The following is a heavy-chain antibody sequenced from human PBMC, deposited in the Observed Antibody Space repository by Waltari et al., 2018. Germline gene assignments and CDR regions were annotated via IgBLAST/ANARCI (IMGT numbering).Heavy chain of an antibody. CDR1: VGSFSGYS. Sequence: QVQLQQWGAGLLKPSETLSLTCAVYVGSFSGYSWSWTRQPPGKGRDGIGEINHSGSTNYNPSLKSRVTISVDTSKNQFSLKLSSVTAADTAVYYCARGGYCSSTSCRLPASYYYYYGMDVWGQGTTVTVSS. D-gene: IGHD2-2*01. J-gene: IGHJ6*02. V-gene: IGHV4-34*01. CDR2: INHSGST. CDR3: ARGGYCSSTSCRLPASYYYYYGMDV.